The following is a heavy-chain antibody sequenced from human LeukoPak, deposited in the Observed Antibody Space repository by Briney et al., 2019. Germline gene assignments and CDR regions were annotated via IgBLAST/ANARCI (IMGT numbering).Heavy chain of an antibody. Sequence: PSETLSLTCTVSGYSISSSYYWGWIRQPPGKGLEWIGSIYYSGSTYYNPSLKSRVTVSVDTSKNQFSLKLSSVTAADTAVYYCATVLRFLGGPDYWGQGTLVTVSS. V-gene: IGHV4-38-2*02. J-gene: IGHJ4*02. CDR1: GYSISSSYY. CDR3: ATVLRFLGGPDY. D-gene: IGHD3-3*01. CDR2: IYYSGST.